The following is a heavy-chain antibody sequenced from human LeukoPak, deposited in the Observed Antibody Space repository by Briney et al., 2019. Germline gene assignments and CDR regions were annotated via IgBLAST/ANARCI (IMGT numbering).Heavy chain of an antibody. D-gene: IGHD3-22*01. Sequence: ASVKVSCKVSGYTLTELSMHRVRQTPGKGLEWMGGFDPEDGETIYAQKFQGRVTMTEDTSTDTAYMELSSLRSEDTAVYYCVLWLLLTVPQDFQHWGQGTLVTVSS. CDR1: GYTLTELS. CDR2: FDPEDGET. CDR3: VLWLLLTVPQDFQH. J-gene: IGHJ1*01. V-gene: IGHV1-24*01.